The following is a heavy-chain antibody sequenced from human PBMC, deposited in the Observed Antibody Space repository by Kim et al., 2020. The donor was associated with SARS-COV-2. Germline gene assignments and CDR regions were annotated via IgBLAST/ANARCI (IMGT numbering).Heavy chain of an antibody. Sequence: GESLKISCKGSGYSFTSYWIGWVRQMPGKGLEWMGIIYPGDSDTRYSPSFQGQVTISADKSISTAYLQWSSLKASDTAMYYCARHVTDRRAPLRHYLKGTYGDYVLHWGYWGQGTLVTVSS. CDR2: IYPGDSDT. D-gene: IGHD4-17*01. J-gene: IGHJ4*02. CDR1: GYSFTSYW. CDR3: ARHVTDRRAPLRHYLKGTYGDYVLHWGY. V-gene: IGHV5-51*01.